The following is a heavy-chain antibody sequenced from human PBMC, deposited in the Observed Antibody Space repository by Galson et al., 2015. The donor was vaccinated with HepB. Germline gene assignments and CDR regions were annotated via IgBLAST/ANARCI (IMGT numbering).Heavy chain of an antibody. CDR1: GYTFTGYY. CDR3: ARGPGLPYEDWGFDY. V-gene: IGHV1-2*04. J-gene: IGHJ4*02. Sequence: SVKVSCKASGYTFTGYYMHWVRQAPGQGLEWMGWINPNSGGTNYAQKFQGWVTMTRDTSISTAYMELSRLRSDDTAVYYCARGPGLPYEDWGFDYWGQGTLVTVSS. CDR2: INPNSGGT. D-gene: IGHD3-16*01.